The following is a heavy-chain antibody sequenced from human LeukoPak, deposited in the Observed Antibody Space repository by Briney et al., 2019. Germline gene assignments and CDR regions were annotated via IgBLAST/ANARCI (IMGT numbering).Heavy chain of an antibody. J-gene: IGHJ1*01. V-gene: IGHV4-30-2*01. Sequence: PSQTLSLTCTVSGGSISSGGYYWSWIRQPPGKGLEWIGYIYHSGSTYYNPSLKSRVTISVDRSKNQFSLKLSSVTAADTAVYYCARAIVVVPARGNFQHWGQGTLVTVSS. D-gene: IGHD2-2*01. CDR2: IYHSGST. CDR1: GGSISSGGYY. CDR3: ARAIVVVPARGNFQH.